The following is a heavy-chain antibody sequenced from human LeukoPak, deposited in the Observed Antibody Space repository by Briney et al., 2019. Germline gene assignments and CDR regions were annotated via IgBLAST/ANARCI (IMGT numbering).Heavy chain of an antibody. CDR2: INPNSGGT. V-gene: IGHV1-2*02. D-gene: IGHD5-18*01. CDR1: GYTFTGYY. Sequence: ASVKVSCKASGYTFTGYYMHWVRRAPGQGLEWMGWINPNSGGTNYAQKFQGRVTMTRDTSISTAYMELSRLRSDDTAVYYCARETSDTAMVMSSYWGQGTLVTVSS. CDR3: ARETSDTAMVMSSY. J-gene: IGHJ4*02.